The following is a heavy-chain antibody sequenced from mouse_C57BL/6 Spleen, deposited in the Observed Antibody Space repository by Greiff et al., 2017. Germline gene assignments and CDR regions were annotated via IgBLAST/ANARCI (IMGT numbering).Heavy chain of an antibody. CDR3: TRLKTTDSNYDFDY. J-gene: IGHJ2*01. V-gene: IGHV1-15*01. D-gene: IGHD2-5*01. CDR2: IDPETGGT. CDR1: GYTFTDYE. Sequence: VQLQQSGAELVRPGASVTLSCKASGYTFTDYEMHWVKQTPVHGLEWIGAIDPETGGTAYNQKFKGKAILTADKSSSTAYMELRSLTSEDSAVYYCTRLKTTDSNYDFDYWGQGTTLTVSS.